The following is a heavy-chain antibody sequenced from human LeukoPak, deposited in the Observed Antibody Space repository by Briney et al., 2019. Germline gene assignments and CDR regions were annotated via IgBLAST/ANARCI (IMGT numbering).Heavy chain of an antibody. D-gene: IGHD2-21*02. CDR3: AKDRVTLKVIAPPDGFDV. CDR1: GFSFSSYS. V-gene: IGHV3-23*01. Sequence: GGSLRLSCAASGFSFSSYSMNWVRQAPGEGLEWVSTIVGSGKSANYADSVKGRFTISRDNSKNTVYLQMSSLRAEDTAVYYCAKDRVTLKVIAPPDGFDVWGQGTVVTVSS. CDR2: IVGSGKSA. J-gene: IGHJ3*01.